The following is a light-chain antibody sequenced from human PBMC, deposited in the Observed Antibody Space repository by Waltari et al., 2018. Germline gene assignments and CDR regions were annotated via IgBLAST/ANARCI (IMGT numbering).Light chain of an antibody. CDR3: CAYAGSYILL. Sequence: QSALTQPRSVSGSPGQSVTISCTGTRSDIGGHNDVSWYQQHPGKAPKVMIYDVSKRPSGVPERFSGSKSDSTASLTISGLQADDEADYYCCAYAGSYILLFGGGTKLTVL. V-gene: IGLV2-11*01. J-gene: IGLJ3*02. CDR1: RSDIGGHND. CDR2: DVS.